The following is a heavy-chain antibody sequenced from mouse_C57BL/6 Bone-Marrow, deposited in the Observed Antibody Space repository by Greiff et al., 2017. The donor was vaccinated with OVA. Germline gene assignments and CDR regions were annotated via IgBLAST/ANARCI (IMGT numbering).Heavy chain of an antibody. Sequence: EVQLVESGGDLVKPGGSLKLSCAASGFTFSSYGMSWVRQTPDKRLEWVATISSGGSYTYYPDSVKGRFTISRDNAKNTLYLQMSSLKSEDTAMYYCARQGITTVVWGQGTTLTVSS. V-gene: IGHV5-6*01. CDR2: ISSGGSYT. D-gene: IGHD1-1*01. CDR1: GFTFSSYG. CDR3: ARQGITTVV. J-gene: IGHJ2*01.